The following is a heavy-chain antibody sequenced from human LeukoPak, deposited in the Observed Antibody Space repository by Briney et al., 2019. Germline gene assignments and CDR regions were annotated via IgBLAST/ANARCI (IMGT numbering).Heavy chain of an antibody. Sequence: ASVKVSCKASGYTFTSYFMHWVRQAPGQGLEWMGIINPSGGSTSYAQKFQGRVTMTRATSTSTVYMELSSLRSEDTAVYYCARVELNYGMDVWGQGTTVTASS. V-gene: IGHV1-46*01. D-gene: IGHD1-7*01. CDR3: ARVELNYGMDV. J-gene: IGHJ6*02. CDR1: GYTFTSYF. CDR2: INPSGGST.